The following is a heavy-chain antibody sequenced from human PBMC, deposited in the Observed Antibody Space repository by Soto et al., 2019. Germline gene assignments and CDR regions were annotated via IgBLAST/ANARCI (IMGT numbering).Heavy chain of an antibody. CDR2: IWYDGSNK. D-gene: IGHD1-26*01. J-gene: IGHJ4*02. Sequence: QVQLVESGGGVVQPGRSLRLSCAASGFTFSSYGMHWVRQAPGKGLEWVAVIWYDGSNKYYADSVKGRFTISRDNSKNTLYLQMNSLRAEDTAVYYCARDKYSHPEYSGSYFGYWGQGTLVTVSS. V-gene: IGHV3-33*01. CDR1: GFTFSSYG. CDR3: ARDKYSHPEYSGSYFGY.